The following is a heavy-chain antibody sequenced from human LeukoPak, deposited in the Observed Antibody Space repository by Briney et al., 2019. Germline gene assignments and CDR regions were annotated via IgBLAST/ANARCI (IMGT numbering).Heavy chain of an antibody. CDR1: GGSISSYY. D-gene: IGHD5-12*01. V-gene: IGHV4-59*01. Sequence: PSETLSLTCTVSGGSISSYYWSWIRQPPGKGLEWIGYIYYSGSPNYNPSLKSRVTISVDTSKNQFSLKLSSVTAADPAVYYCASGYSGYDALDYWGQGTLVTVSS. CDR3: ASGYSGYDALDY. CDR2: IYYSGSP. J-gene: IGHJ4*02.